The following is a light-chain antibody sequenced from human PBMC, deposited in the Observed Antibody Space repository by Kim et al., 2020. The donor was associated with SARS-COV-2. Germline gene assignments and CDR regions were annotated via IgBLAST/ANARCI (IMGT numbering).Light chain of an antibody. CDR3: QQYNSYRT. V-gene: IGKV1-5*03. Sequence: YASVGDRVTVTCRASQSISSWLAWYQQKPGKAPKLLIYKASSLESGVTSRFSGSGSGTEFTLTISSLQPDDFATYYCQQYNSYRTFGQGTKVDIK. J-gene: IGKJ1*01. CDR1: QSISSW. CDR2: KAS.